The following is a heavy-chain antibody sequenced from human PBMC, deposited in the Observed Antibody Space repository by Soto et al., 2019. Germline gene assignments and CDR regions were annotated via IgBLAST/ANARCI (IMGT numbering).Heavy chain of an antibody. CDR1: GFTFSDYG. CDR2: IWYDGSYK. Sequence: QVQLVESGGGVVQPGRSLRLSCAASGFTFSDYGMHWVRQAPGKGVEWVSVIWYDGSYKYYADSVKGRFAIARDNSKNTMYLEMNSLRVDDTAVYYCPRDWAQGNSGYFEYWGQGTLVTVSS. J-gene: IGHJ4*02. CDR3: PRDWAQGNSGYFEY. V-gene: IGHV3-33*01. D-gene: IGHD6-19*01.